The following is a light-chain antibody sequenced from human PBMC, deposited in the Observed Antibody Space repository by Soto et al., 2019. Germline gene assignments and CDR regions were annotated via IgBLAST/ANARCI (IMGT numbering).Light chain of an antibody. V-gene: IGLV2-14*03. Sequence: QSALTQPASVSGSPGQSVTISCTGTSSDVGGYNYVSWYQQHPGKAPKLLIYDVSHRPSVVSSRFSGSKSGNTASLAISGLQAEDEADYYCSSNTSTNTLVIFGGGTKLTVL. J-gene: IGLJ2*01. CDR2: DVS. CDR3: SSNTSTNTLVI. CDR1: SSDVGGYNY.